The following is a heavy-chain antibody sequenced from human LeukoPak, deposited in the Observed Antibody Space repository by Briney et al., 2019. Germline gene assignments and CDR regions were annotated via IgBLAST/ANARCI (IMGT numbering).Heavy chain of an antibody. CDR2: INHSGST. J-gene: IGHJ3*02. Sequence: PSETLSLTCAVYGGSFSGYYWSWIRQPPGKGLEWIGEINHSGSTNYNPSLKSRVTISVDTSKNQFSLKLSSVTAADTAVYYCARTKREKYPIRKAGHSKPTPLRAFDIWGQGTMVTVSS. V-gene: IGHV4-34*01. CDR1: GGSFSGYY. CDR3: ARTKREKYPIRKAGHSKPTPLRAFDI. D-gene: IGHD1-14*01.